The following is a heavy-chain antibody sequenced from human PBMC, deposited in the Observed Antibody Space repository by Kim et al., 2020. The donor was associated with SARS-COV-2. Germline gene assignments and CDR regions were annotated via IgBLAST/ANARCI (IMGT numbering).Heavy chain of an antibody. J-gene: IGHJ4*02. D-gene: IGHD2-21*01. Sequence: GWSLRLSCAASGFTFSSYWMSWVRQAPGKGLEWVANIKQDGSEKYYVDSVKGRFTISRDNAKNSLYLQMNSLRAEDTALYYCARGAYCGGTCYSSAFFDYWGQGTLVTVSS. CDR1: GFTFSSYW. CDR3: ARGAYCGGTCYSSAFFDY. V-gene: IGHV3-7*01. CDR2: IKQDGSEK.